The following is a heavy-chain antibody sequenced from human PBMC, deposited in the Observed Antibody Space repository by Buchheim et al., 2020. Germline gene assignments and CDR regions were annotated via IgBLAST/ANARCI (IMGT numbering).Heavy chain of an antibody. D-gene: IGHD3-22*01. CDR1: GFTFSTYA. J-gene: IGHJ6*02. CDR2: ISGGGKT. Sequence: EVQLLESGGGLVQPGGSLRLSCSTSGFTFSTYAMAWVRQAPGKGLEWVSTISGGGKTYYADSVKGRFTISRDTSKSTLFLQMNSLRAEDTAVYYCATIDASSGYYSLYYHFYYQMDVWGQGTT. CDR3: ATIDASSGYYSLYYHFYYQMDV. V-gene: IGHV3-23*01.